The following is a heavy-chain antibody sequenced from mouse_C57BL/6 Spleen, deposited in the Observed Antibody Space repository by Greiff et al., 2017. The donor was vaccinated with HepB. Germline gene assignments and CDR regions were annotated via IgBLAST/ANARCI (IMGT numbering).Heavy chain of an antibody. J-gene: IGHJ1*03. CDR2: IDPSDSYT. V-gene: IGHV1-69*01. D-gene: IGHD2-4*01. CDR1: GYTFTSYW. Sequence: QVQLQQPGAELVMPGASVKLSCKASGYTFTSYWMHWVKQRPGQGLEWIGEIDPSDSYTSYNQKFKGKSTLTVDKSSSTAYMQLSSLTSEDSAVYYCARRDYDWYFDVWGTGTTVTVSS. CDR3: ARRDYDWYFDV.